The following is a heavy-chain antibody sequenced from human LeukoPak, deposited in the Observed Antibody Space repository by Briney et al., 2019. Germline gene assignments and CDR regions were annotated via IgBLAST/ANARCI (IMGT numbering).Heavy chain of an antibody. CDR3: ARVASKHDSNGGIQLWSKPFDY. Sequence: PGGSLRLSCAASGSTFSSYEMNWVRQAPGKGLEWVSYISSSGSTIYYADSVKGRFTISRDNAKNSLYLQMNSLRAEDTAVYYCARVASKHDSNGGIQLWSKPFDYWGQGTLVTVSS. CDR2: ISSSGSTI. J-gene: IGHJ4*02. D-gene: IGHD5-18*01. V-gene: IGHV3-48*03. CDR1: GSTFSSYE.